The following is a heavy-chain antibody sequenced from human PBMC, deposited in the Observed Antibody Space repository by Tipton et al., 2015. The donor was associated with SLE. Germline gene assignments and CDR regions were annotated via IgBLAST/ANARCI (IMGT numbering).Heavy chain of an antibody. J-gene: IGHJ5*02. V-gene: IGHV4-38-2*01. CDR1: GYSFRSGYF. Sequence: TLSLTCAISGYSFRSGYFWGWIRQPPGKGLEWIGSIYPDGTTYYNPSLKSRVTISVDTSKNQFSLKLSSVTAADTAVYYCASIASRFFDPWGQGTLVTVSS. CDR2: IYPDGTT. CDR3: ASIASRFFDP. D-gene: IGHD3-3*01.